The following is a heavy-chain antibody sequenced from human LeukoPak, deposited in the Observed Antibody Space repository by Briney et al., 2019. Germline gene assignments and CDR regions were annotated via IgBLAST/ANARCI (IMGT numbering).Heavy chain of an antibody. CDR3: ARSIGDY. V-gene: IGHV4-30-2*01. CDR2: IYHSGST. CDR1: GGSTSSGGYS. J-gene: IGHJ4*02. Sequence: PSETLSPTCAVSGGSTSSGGYSWSWIRQPPGKGLEWIGYIYHSGSTYYNPSLKSRVTISVDRSKNQFSLKLSSVTAADTAVYYCARSIGDYWGQGTLVTVSS. D-gene: IGHD6-6*01.